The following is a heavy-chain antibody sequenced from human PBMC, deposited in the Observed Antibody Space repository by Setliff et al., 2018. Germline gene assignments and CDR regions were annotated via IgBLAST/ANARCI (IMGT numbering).Heavy chain of an antibody. CDR1: GFSFSNTK. CDR2: IKSAADGGTI. D-gene: IGHD3-10*01. J-gene: IGHJ4*02. V-gene: IGHV3-15*01. CDR3: TTDWSRGDSGNYLRLDY. Sequence: GGSLSLSCLASGFSFSNTKMSWIRQAPGKGLEWVGRIKSAADGGTIEYAAAVNGRFTVSRDDSKNTLFLQMNSLKTEDTALYYCTTDWSRGDSGNYLRLDYWGPGTLVTV.